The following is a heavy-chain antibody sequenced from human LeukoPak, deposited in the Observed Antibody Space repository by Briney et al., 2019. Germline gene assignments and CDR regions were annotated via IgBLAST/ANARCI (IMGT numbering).Heavy chain of an antibody. D-gene: IGHD4-23*01. V-gene: IGHV3-7*04. CDR3: ARWGGGFDI. J-gene: IGHJ3*02. Sequence: GGSLRLSCAASGFTFSSYCMSWVRQAPGKGLEWVANIKQDGSEKYYVDSVKGRFTISRDNAKNSLYLQMNSRRAEDMAVYYCARWGGGFDIWGQGTMVTVSS. CDR1: GFTFSSYC. CDR2: IKQDGSEK.